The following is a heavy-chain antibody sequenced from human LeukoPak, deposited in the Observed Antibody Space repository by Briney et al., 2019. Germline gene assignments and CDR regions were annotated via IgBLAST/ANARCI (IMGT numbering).Heavy chain of an antibody. J-gene: IGHJ4*02. CDR2: IIPIFGTA. CDR3: VRDYDYVWGTYHPDYFDY. V-gene: IGHV1-69*06. Sequence: ASVKVSCKASGGTFSSYAISWVRQAPGQGLEWMGGIIPIFGTANYAQKFQGRVTITADKSTSTAYMELSSLRSEDTAVYYCVRDYDYVWGTYHPDYFDYWGQGTLVTVSS. CDR1: GGTFSSYA. D-gene: IGHD3-16*02.